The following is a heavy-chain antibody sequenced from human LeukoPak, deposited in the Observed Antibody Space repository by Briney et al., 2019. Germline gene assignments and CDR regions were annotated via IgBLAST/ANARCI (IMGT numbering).Heavy chain of an antibody. Sequence: SGGSLRLSCAASGFTFSNYWMHWVRQAPGKGLVWVSRSDGGGSSTSYADSVKGRFSISRDNAKSILYLQMNSLRAEDTAVYYCARGPGSSGGAYVGDYWGHGTLVTVSS. D-gene: IGHD3-22*01. CDR1: GFTFSNYW. CDR2: SDGGGSST. J-gene: IGHJ4*01. CDR3: ARGPGSSGGAYVGDY. V-gene: IGHV3-74*01.